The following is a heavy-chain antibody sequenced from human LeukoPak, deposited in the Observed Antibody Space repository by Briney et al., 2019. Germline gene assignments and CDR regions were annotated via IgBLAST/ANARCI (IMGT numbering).Heavy chain of an antibody. Sequence: GGSLRLSCAASGFTFSSYNMKWVRQAPGKGLEWVSSISSRSSYIFYADLVKGRFAISRDNAKKSLYLQMNSLRAEDTAVYYCASGVNYFDYWGQGTLVTVSS. D-gene: IGHD3-3*01. CDR3: ASGVNYFDY. CDR2: ISSRSSYI. CDR1: GFTFSSYN. J-gene: IGHJ4*02. V-gene: IGHV3-21*01.